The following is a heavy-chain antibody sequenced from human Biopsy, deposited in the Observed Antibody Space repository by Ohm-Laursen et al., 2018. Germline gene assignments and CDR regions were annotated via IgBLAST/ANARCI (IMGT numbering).Heavy chain of an antibody. CDR3: ARATNSTGWPYYYFYGMDV. D-gene: IGHD2/OR15-2a*01. CDR2: IYYSGST. CDR1: GGSISSDY. Sequence: SDTLSLTWCVSGGSISSDYWSWIRQTPGKGLEWIGYIYYSGSTNYNPSLKSRVTISVDTSKNQFSLRLNSVTAADTAVYYCARATNSTGWPYYYFYGMDVWGQGTTVTVSS. J-gene: IGHJ6*02. V-gene: IGHV4-59*07.